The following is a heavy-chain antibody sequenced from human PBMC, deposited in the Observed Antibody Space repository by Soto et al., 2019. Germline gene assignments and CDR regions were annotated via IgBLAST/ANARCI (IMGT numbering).Heavy chain of an antibody. CDR3: ARQHPSNRWLGNFDY. CDR1: GGSISSSSYY. CDR2: IYYSGST. J-gene: IGHJ4*02. V-gene: IGHV4-39*01. D-gene: IGHD4-4*01. Sequence: SETLSLTCTVSGGSISSSSYYWGWIRQPPGKGLEWIGSIYYSGSTYYNPSLKSRVTISVDTSKNQFSLKLSSVTAADTAVYYCARQHPSNRWLGNFDYWGQGTLVTVSS.